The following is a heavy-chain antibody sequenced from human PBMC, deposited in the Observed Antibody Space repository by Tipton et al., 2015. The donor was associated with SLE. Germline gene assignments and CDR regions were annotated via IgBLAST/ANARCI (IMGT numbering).Heavy chain of an antibody. CDR1: GFTFSGAW. J-gene: IGHJ4*02. CDR2: FYYSGST. D-gene: IGHD6-19*01. Sequence: LRLSCATSGFTFSGAWMTWVRQIPGKGLEWVGYFYYSGSTYYTPSLKSRVTASVDTSKNQFSLSLYSVTVDDTAVYYCARQGTVFGSGRDDYWGQGILVTVSS. V-gene: IGHV4-59*08. CDR3: ARQGTVFGSGRDDY.